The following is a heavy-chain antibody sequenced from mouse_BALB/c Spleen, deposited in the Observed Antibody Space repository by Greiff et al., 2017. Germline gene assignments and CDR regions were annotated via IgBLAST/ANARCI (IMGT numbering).Heavy chain of an antibody. CDR2: ISYSGST. D-gene: IGHD1-1*01. J-gene: IGHJ4*01. Sequence: EVKVEESGPSLVKPSQTLSLTCSVTGDSITSGYWNWIRKFPGNKLEYMGYISYSGSTYYNPSLKSRISITRDTSKNQYYLQLNSVTTEDTATYYCARCYGSSYYAMDYWGQGTSVTVSS. CDR3: ARCYGSSYYAMDY. CDR1: GDSITSGY. V-gene: IGHV3-8*02.